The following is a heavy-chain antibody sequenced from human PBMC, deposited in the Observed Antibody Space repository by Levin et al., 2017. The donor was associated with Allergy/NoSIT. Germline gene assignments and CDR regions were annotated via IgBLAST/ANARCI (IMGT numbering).Heavy chain of an antibody. Sequence: GESLKISCAASGFTFSSYGMHWVRQAPGKGLEWVAVIWYDGSNKYYADSVKGRFTISRDNSKNTLYLQMNSLRAEDTAVYYCAREKGYSRPYGMDVWGQGTTVTVSS. V-gene: IGHV3-33*01. CDR2: IWYDGSNK. D-gene: IGHD6-13*01. J-gene: IGHJ6*02. CDR3: AREKGYSRPYGMDV. CDR1: GFTFSSYG.